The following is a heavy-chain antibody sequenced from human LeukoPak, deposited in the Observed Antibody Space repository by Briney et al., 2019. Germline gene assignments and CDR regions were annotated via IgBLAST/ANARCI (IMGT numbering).Heavy chain of an antibody. CDR1: GFTFSSYD. Sequence: GGSLRLSCAASGFTFSSYDMHWVRQATGKGLEWVSAIGTAGDTYYPGSVKGRFTISRDNAKKSLYLQMNNRRAEDTAVYYCAKTAPVLLWFGELSHFDYWGQGTLVTVSS. CDR3: AKTAPVLLWFGELSHFDY. V-gene: IGHV3-13*01. J-gene: IGHJ4*02. D-gene: IGHD3-10*01. CDR2: IGTAGDT.